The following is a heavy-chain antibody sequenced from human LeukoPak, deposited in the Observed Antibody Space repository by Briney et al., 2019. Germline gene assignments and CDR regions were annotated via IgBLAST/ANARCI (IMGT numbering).Heavy chain of an antibody. V-gene: IGHV1-69*05. CDR3: ARVDRYCSGTNCYAPHGY. CDR2: IIPIFGTA. Sequence: SVKVSCKASGGTFSSYAISWVRQAPGRGLEWMGGIIPIFGTANYAQKFQGRVTITTDESTSTAYMELSSLRSEDTAMYYCARVDRYCSGTNCYAPHGYWGQGTLVTVSS. CDR1: GGTFSSYA. J-gene: IGHJ4*02. D-gene: IGHD2-2*01.